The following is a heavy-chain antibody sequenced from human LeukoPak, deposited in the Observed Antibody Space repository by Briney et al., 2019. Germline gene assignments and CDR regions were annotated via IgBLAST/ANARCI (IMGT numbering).Heavy chain of an antibody. Sequence: SVKVSCKASGGTSSSYAISWVRQAPGQGLERMGGIIPIFGTANYAQKFQGRVTITADESTSTAYMELSSLRSEDTAVYYCARDHSSGLYYFDYWGQGTLVTVSS. V-gene: IGHV1-69*13. CDR2: IIPIFGTA. J-gene: IGHJ4*02. CDR1: GGTSSSYA. D-gene: IGHD6-19*01. CDR3: ARDHSSGLYYFDY.